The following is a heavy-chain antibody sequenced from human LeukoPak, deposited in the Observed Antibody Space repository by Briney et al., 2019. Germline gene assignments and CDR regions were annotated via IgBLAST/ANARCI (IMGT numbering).Heavy chain of an antibody. D-gene: IGHD1-26*01. Sequence: GGSLRLSCAASGFTFSSYAMSWVRQAPGKGLEWVSVISGSGGSTYYADSVKGRFTISRDNSKNTLYLQMNRLRAEDTAVYYCAKDQSGSYYYFDYWGQGTLVTVSS. CDR3: AKDQSGSYYYFDY. J-gene: IGHJ4*02. V-gene: IGHV3-23*01. CDR1: GFTFSSYA. CDR2: ISGSGGST.